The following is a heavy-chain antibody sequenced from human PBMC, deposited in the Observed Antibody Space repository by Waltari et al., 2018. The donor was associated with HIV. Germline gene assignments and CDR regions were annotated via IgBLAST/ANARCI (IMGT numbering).Heavy chain of an antibody. CDR1: GFTFSSYR. Sequence: EVQLVASGGGLVQPGGSLRLSCAAPGFTFSSYRMHWVRQAPGKGLVWVSRITSDGSSTSYADSVKGRFTISRDNAKNTLYLQMNSLRAEDTAVYYCARESEGYYASGTGNWFDPWGQGTLVTVSS. J-gene: IGHJ5*02. V-gene: IGHV3-74*01. D-gene: IGHD3-10*01. CDR3: ARESEGYYASGTGNWFDP. CDR2: ITSDGSST.